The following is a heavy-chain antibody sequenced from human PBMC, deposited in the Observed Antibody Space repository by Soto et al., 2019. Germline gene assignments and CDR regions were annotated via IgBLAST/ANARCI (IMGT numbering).Heavy chain of an antibody. CDR3: GRDSAPAGIEGWFDP. CDR2: AYYSGTT. V-gene: IGHV4-59*13. CDR1: GASFSGSY. D-gene: IGHD6-13*01. Sequence: SETLSLTCAVSGASFSGSYWSWIRQPPGKGLEWIGYAYYSGTTVYNPSLKSRVSISVDTSKKHVSLRLSSVTAAATAVYYCGRDSAPAGIEGWFDPWGQGTLVTVSS. J-gene: IGHJ5*02.